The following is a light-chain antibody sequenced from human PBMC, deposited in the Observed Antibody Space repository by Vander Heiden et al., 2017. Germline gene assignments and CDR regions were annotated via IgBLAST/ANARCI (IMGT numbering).Light chain of an antibody. V-gene: IGLV3-1*01. CDR3: QAWDSSSVV. J-gene: IGLJ3*02. CDR2: QDI. CDR1: KLGDKY. Sequence: SYELTQPPSLSVSPRQTASLPCPGDKLGDKYASWYRKRPGQSPVLVIYQDIKRPSGIPERFSGSNSGNTATLTISGTQAMDEADYYCQAWDSSSVVFGGGTKLTVL.